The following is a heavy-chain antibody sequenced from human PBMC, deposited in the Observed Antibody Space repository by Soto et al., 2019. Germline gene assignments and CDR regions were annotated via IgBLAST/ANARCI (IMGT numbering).Heavy chain of an antibody. D-gene: IGHD4-17*01. CDR2: IIPIFGTA. CDR1: GGTFSSYA. V-gene: IGHV1-69*06. J-gene: IGHJ6*02. Sequence: ASVKVYCKASGGTFSSYAISWVRQAPGQGLEWMGGIIPIFGTANYAQKFQGRVTITADKSTSTAYMELSSLRSEDTAVYYCARTRLTKGYYYYGMDVWGQGTTVTVSS. CDR3: ARTRLTKGYYYYGMDV.